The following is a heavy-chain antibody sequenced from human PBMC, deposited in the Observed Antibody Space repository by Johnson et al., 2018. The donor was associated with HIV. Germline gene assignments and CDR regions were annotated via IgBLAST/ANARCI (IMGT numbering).Heavy chain of an antibody. CDR1: GFTFSSYA. CDR3: EMNYYDSSDAFDI. Sequence: HVQLVESGGGVVQPGRSLRLSCAASGFTFSSYAMHWVRQAPGKGLEWVAVISYDGSNKYYADSVKGRFTISRDNSKNTLYLQMNSLRAEDTAVYYCEMNYYDSSDAFDIWGQGTMVTVSS. CDR2: ISYDGSNK. J-gene: IGHJ3*02. D-gene: IGHD3-22*01. V-gene: IGHV3-30*04.